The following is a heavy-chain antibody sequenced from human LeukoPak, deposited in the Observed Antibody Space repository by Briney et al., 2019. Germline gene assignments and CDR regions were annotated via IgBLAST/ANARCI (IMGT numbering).Heavy chain of an antibody. J-gene: IGHJ4*02. CDR2: ASRDGVSQ. D-gene: IGHD6-19*01. CDR1: GFTFETHD. CDR3: AKEQSSGWYRTADY. Sequence: GGSLRLSCAASGFTFETHDMHWVRRAPGKGLEWVGVASRDGVSQNYGDSVEGRFTISRDQSDNTLFLQMDSLRPEDTAIYYCAKEQSSGWYRTADYWGQGTLVTVSS. V-gene: IGHV3-30*18.